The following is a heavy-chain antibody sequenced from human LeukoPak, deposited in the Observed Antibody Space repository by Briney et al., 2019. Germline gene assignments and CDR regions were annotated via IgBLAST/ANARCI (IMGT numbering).Heavy chain of an antibody. V-gene: IGHV3-30*18. CDR3: AKDSVGYCSSTSCFDSAMDV. CDR1: GFTLSSYG. D-gene: IGHD2-2*01. CDR2: ISYDGSNK. J-gene: IGHJ6*04. Sequence: GGSLRLSCAASGFTLSSYGMHWVRQAPGKGLEWVAVISYDGSNKYYADSVKGRFTISRDNSKNTLYLQMNSLRAEDTAVYYCAKDSVGYCSSTSCFDSAMDVWGKGTTVTVSS.